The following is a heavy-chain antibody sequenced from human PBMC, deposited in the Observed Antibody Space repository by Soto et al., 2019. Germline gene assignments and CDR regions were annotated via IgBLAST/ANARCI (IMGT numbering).Heavy chain of an antibody. Sequence: QVQLQESGPGLVKPSETLSLTCTVSGGSISSYHWSWIRQPPGKGLEWIGSIYYRGSTNYNPSLKSRVTISVDTSKNQFSLKLSSVTAADTAVYYCARVYGGAFDYWGQGTLVTVSS. CDR3: ARVYGGAFDY. CDR1: GGSISSYH. J-gene: IGHJ4*02. D-gene: IGHD4-17*01. V-gene: IGHV4-59*01. CDR2: IYYRGST.